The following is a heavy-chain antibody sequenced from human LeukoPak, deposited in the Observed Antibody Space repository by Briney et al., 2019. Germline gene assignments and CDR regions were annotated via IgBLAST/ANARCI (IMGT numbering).Heavy chain of an antibody. CDR1: GFTFSSIH. J-gene: IGHJ5*02. CDR2: TYTGGNS. V-gene: IGHV3-53*01. Sequence: GGSLRLSCAASGFTFSSIHMVWVRQAPGKGLEWVSVTYTGGNSYYADSVKGRFTISRDNAKNTVYLEMNSLSVEDTATYYCIRDFRSADLWGQGTLVTVTS. CDR3: IRDFRSADL.